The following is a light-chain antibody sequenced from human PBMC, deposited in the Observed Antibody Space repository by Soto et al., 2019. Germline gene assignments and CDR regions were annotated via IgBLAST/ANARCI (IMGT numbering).Light chain of an antibody. CDR1: SSDVGGYNY. CDR2: DVS. CDR3: CSYTSSSTPNYV. Sequence: QSVLTQPASVSWSPGQSITISCTGTSSDVGGYNYVSWYQQHPGKAPKLMIYDVSDRPSGVSNRFSGSKSGNTASLTISGLQAEDEADYYCCSYTSSSTPNYVFGIGTKVTV. J-gene: IGLJ1*01. V-gene: IGLV2-14*01.